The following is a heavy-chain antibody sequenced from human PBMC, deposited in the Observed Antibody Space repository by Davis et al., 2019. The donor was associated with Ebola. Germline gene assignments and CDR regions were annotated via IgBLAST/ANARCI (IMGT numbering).Heavy chain of an antibody. D-gene: IGHD6-13*01. CDR3: ARQLATRDRGYYYYGMDV. Sequence: ASVKVSCKASGYTFTNYYVHWVRQAPGQGLEWMGIINPSGDTPRYAHKLQGRVTMTTDTSTSTAYMELRSLRSDDTAVYYCARQLATRDRGYYYYGMDVWGQGTTVTVSS. CDR1: GYTFTNYY. CDR2: INPSGDTP. J-gene: IGHJ6*02. V-gene: IGHV1-46*01.